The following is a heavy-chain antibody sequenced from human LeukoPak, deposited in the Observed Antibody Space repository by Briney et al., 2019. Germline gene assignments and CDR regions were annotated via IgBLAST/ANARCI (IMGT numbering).Heavy chain of an antibody. CDR3: AREGDGYKNFDY. CDR2: ISPRSGRT. CDR1: GYTFINYF. Sequence: GASVKVSCKASGYTFINYFIHWVRQAPGQGLEWMGVISPRSGRTTYAQNFQGRVTMTWDTSTNIVDVELSSLTSEDTAVYYCAREGDGYKNFDYWGQGTQVTVSS. D-gene: IGHD5-24*01. V-gene: IGHV1-46*01. J-gene: IGHJ4*02.